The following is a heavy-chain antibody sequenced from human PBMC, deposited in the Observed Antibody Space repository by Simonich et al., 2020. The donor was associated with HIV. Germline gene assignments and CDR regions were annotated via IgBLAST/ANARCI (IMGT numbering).Heavy chain of an antibody. Sequence: QVQLQQWGAGLLKPSETLSLNCAVYGESFIGYYWTWIRQPPEKGMEWIGEINHRGSTNYIPSLKSRVTISVDTSKNQFSLNLNSVTAADTAVYYCARGRSPTVNTFDIWGLGTMVTVSS. CDR2: INHRGST. V-gene: IGHV4-34*01. CDR1: GESFIGYY. J-gene: IGHJ3*02. D-gene: IGHD4-17*01. CDR3: ARGRSPTVNTFDI.